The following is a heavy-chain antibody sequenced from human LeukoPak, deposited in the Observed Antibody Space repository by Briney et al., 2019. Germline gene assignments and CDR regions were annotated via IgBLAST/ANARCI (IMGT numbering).Heavy chain of an antibody. CDR2: ISWNSGSI. D-gene: IGHD6-19*01. J-gene: IGHJ4*02. Sequence: GGSLRLSCAASGFTFSSYWMSWVRQAPGKGLEWVSGISWNSGSIGYADSVKGRFTISRDNAKNSLYLQMNSLRAEDTALYYCAKSSVAGITLFDYWGQGTLVTVSS. V-gene: IGHV3-9*01. CDR3: AKSSVAGITLFDY. CDR1: GFTFSSYW.